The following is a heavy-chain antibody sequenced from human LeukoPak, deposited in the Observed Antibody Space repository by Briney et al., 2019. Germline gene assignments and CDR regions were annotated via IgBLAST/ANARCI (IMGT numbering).Heavy chain of an antibody. V-gene: IGHV3-23*01. CDR1: GFTFSSYA. Sequence: GGSLRLSCAASGFTFSSYAMSWVRQAPGKGLEWASAISGSGGSTYYADSVKGRFTISRDNSKNTLYLQMNSLRAEDTAVYYCAKDVKGLLSNWFDPWGQGTLVTVSS. CDR3: AKDVKGLLSNWFDP. D-gene: IGHD2-15*01. CDR2: ISGSGGST. J-gene: IGHJ5*02.